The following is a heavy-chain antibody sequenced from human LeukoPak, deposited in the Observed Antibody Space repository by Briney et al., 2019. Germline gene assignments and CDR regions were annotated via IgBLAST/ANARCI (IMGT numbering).Heavy chain of an antibody. Sequence: SETLSLTCTVSGGSVSSGSYYWSWIRQPPGKGLEWIGYIYYSGNTYYNPSLKGRVAMSIDTSKNHFSLKLSSVTAADTAVYYCASLLNGGVAHWFDPWGQGTQVTVSS. V-gene: IGHV4-39*02. CDR3: ASLLNGGVAHWFDP. CDR2: IYYSGNT. D-gene: IGHD2-8*02. J-gene: IGHJ5*02. CDR1: GGSVSSGSYY.